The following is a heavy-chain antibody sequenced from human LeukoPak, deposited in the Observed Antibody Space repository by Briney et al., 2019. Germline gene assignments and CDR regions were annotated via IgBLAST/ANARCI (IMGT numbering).Heavy chain of an antibody. J-gene: IGHJ5*02. CDR3: AKEDDFWSGSRFDP. Sequence: SETLSLTCTVSGYSISSGYYWGWIRQPPGKGLEWIGEINHSGSTNYNPSLKSRVTISVDTSKNQFSLKLSSVTAADTAVYYCAKEDDFWSGSRFDPWGQGTLSPSPQ. D-gene: IGHD3-3*01. V-gene: IGHV4-38-2*02. CDR2: INHSGST. CDR1: GYSISSGYY.